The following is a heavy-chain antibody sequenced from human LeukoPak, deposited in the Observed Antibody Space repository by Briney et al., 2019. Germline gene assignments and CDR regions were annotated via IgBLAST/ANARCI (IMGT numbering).Heavy chain of an antibody. Sequence: SETLSLACAVYGGSFSGYYWSWIRQPPGKGLEWIGEINHSGSTNYNPSLKSRVTISVDTSKNQFSLKLSSVTAADTAVYYCARGRPWFDPWGQGTLVTVSS. CDR1: GGSFSGYY. V-gene: IGHV4-34*01. J-gene: IGHJ5*02. CDR2: INHSGST. CDR3: ARGRPWFDP.